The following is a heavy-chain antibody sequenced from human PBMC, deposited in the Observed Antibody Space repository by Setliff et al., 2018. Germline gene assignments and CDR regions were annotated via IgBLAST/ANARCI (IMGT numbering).Heavy chain of an antibody. CDR1: GYSISSGYY. J-gene: IGHJ3*02. D-gene: IGHD1-26*01. V-gene: IGHV4-38-2*02. CDR3: ARDRRIVGARHAFDI. Sequence: PSETLSLTCAVSGYSISSGYYWGWIRQPPGKGLEWIGSIYYSGSTYYNPSLKSRVTISVDTSKNQFSLKLSSVTAADTAVYYCARDRRIVGARHAFDIWGQGTMVTVSS. CDR2: IYYSGST.